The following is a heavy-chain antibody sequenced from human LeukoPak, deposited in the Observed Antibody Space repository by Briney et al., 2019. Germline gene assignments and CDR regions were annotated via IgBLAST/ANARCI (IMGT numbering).Heavy chain of an antibody. J-gene: IGHJ5*02. CDR2: MNPNSGNT. D-gene: IGHD1-26*01. CDR1: GYTFTSYD. CDR3: ARGGIVGAGFDP. V-gene: IGHV1-8*03. Sequence: ASVKVSCKASGYTFTSYDINWVRQAPGQGLEWMGWMNPNSGNTGYAQKFQGRVTITRNTSISTAYMELSSLRSEDTAVYHCARGGIVGAGFDPWGQGTLDTVSS.